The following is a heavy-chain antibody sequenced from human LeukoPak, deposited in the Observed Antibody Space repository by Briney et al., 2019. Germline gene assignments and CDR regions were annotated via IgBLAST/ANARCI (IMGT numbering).Heavy chain of an antibody. CDR2: IYYSGST. Sequence: PSETLSLTCTVAGGSISSYYWSWIRQPPGKGLEWIGYIYYSGSTNYNPSLKSRVTISVDTSKNQFSLKLSSVTAADTAVYYCARHGYSSGSLAWFDPWGQGAQVTVSS. J-gene: IGHJ5*02. CDR3: ARHGYSSGSLAWFDP. V-gene: IGHV4-59*01. D-gene: IGHD6-19*01. CDR1: GGSISSYY.